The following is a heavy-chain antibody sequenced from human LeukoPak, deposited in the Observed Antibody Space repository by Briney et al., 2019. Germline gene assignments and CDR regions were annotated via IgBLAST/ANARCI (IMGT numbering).Heavy chain of an antibody. CDR1: GGSISSYY. CDR2: IYYSGST. Sequence: PSETLSLTCTVSGGSISSYYWSWIRQPPGKGLEWIGYIYYSGSTNYNPSLKSRVTISVDTSKNQFSLKLSSVTAADTAVYYCARATGTPPGFDYWGQGTLVTVSS. CDR3: ARATGTPPGFDY. V-gene: IGHV4-59*08. J-gene: IGHJ4*02. D-gene: IGHD1-1*01.